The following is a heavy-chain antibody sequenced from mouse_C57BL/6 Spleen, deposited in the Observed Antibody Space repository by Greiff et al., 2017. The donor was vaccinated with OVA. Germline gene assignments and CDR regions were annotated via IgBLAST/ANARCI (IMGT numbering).Heavy chain of an antibody. Sequence: VQLQQSGPGLVQPSQSLSITCTVSGFSLTSYGVHWVRQSPGKGLEWLGVIWRGGSTGYNAAFMSRLSITKDNSKSQVFFKMNSLQADDTAIYYFAKRGSGSSYGYFDVWGTGTTVTVSS. D-gene: IGHD1-1*01. CDR1: GFSLTSYG. CDR3: AKRGSGSSYGYFDV. CDR2: IWRGGST. J-gene: IGHJ1*03. V-gene: IGHV2-5*01.